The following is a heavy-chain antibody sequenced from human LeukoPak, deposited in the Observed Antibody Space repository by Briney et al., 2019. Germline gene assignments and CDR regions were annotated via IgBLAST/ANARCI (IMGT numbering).Heavy chain of an antibody. D-gene: IGHD3-22*01. V-gene: IGHV3-66*01. CDR2: IYSGGST. Sequence: GGSLRLSCAASGFTVSSNYMSWVRQAPGKGLEWVSIIYSGGSTYYADSVKGRFTISRDNSKNTLYLQMNSLRAEDTAVYYCAREQPYYYDSSGYRAYYGMDVWGQGTTVTVSS. CDR3: AREQPYYYDSSGYRAYYGMDV. CDR1: GFTVSSNY. J-gene: IGHJ6*02.